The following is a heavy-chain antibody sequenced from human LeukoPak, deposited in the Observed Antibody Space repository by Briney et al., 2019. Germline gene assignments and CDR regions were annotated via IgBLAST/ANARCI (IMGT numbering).Heavy chain of an antibody. CDR1: GFTFSSYG. Sequence: GGSLRLSCAASGFTFSSYGMSWVRQAPGKGLEWVSGISGSGGSTYYAHSVKGRFTISRDNSKNTLYLQMNSLRAEDTAVYYCARELQIRTASDYWGQGTLVTVSS. J-gene: IGHJ4*02. V-gene: IGHV3-23*01. CDR3: ARELQIRTASDY. CDR2: ISGSGGST.